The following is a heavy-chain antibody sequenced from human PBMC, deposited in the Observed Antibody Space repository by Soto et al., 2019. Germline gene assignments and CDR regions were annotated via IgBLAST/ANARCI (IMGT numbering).Heavy chain of an antibody. CDR1: GFTVSTNY. V-gene: IGHV3-53*04. D-gene: IGHD4-17*01. CDR3: ARGLGDNYYYYGMDV. CDR2: IYNGGST. Sequence: EMQLVESGGGSVQPGGSLRLSCAASGFTVSTNYMSWVRQAPGKGLEWVSLIYNGGSTYYADSVKGRFTISRHNSKNTLNLQRNSLSTEDTTVYYSARGLGDNYYYYGMDVWCQGSTVTVSS. J-gene: IGHJ6*02.